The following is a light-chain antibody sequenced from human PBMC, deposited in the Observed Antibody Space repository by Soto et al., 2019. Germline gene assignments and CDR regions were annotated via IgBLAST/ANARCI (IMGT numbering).Light chain of an antibody. Sequence: QSVLTQPPSASGTPGQRVNISCSGSSSNIGSNYVFWYQHLPGTAPKLLIYRNNQRPSGVPDRFSGSKSGTSASLAISGLRSEDETDYYCAAWDDSLSGVVFGGGTKVTVL. V-gene: IGLV1-47*01. CDR1: SSNIGSNY. CDR2: RNN. J-gene: IGLJ2*01. CDR3: AAWDDSLSGVV.